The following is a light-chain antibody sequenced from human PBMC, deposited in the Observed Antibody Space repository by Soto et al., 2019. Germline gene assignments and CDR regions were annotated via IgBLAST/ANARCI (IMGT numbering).Light chain of an antibody. Sequence: MVLTQFPGTLSLSPGLRATLSCRASQSLSNNYLAWYQQKPGQAPRLLIYDASNRATGIPARFSGSGSGTDFTLSISSLEPEDFGVYYCQQHSNWPLTFGRGTKVDIK. CDR1: QSLSNNY. J-gene: IGKJ4*01. V-gene: IGKV3D-20*02. CDR3: QQHSNWPLT. CDR2: DAS.